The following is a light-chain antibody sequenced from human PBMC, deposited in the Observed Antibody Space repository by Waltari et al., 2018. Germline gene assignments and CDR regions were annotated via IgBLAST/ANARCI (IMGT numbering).Light chain of an antibody. CDR3: AAWDDSLSGRHVV. CDR2: RNQ. V-gene: IGLV1-47*01. J-gene: IGLJ2*01. CDR1: SSKIGSNY. Sequence: QSVLPQPPSASGTPGQRVTIPCSGSSSKIGSNYVYWYQQLPGTAPKLCIYRNQQRPSGVRDRFPGSKSGTEASRAISGLRSEEEADYYCAAWDDSLSGRHVVFGGGTKLTVL.